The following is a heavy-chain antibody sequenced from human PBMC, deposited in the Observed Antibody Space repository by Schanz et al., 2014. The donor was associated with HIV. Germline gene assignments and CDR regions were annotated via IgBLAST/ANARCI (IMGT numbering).Heavy chain of an antibody. CDR1: GFTFSNYD. Sequence: EVQLLESGGGLVQPGGSLRLSCAASGFTFSNYDMTWVRQAPGTGLEWVSSISGSTGRTYYAESVKGRFTISRDNSKNTLYLHMNNLRAEDTAVYYCARDWENNWSYVGGFDYWGLGTLVIVSS. J-gene: IGHJ4*02. V-gene: IGHV3-23*01. CDR2: ISGSTGRT. D-gene: IGHD1-20*01. CDR3: ARDWENNWSYVGGFDY.